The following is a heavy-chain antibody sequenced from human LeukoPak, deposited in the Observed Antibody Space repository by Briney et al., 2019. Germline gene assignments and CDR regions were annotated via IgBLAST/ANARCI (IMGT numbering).Heavy chain of an antibody. Sequence: PSETLSPTCTVSGGSISSSSYYWGWIRQPPGKGLEWIGSIYYSGSTYYNPSLKSRVTISVDTSKNQFSLKLSSVTAADTAVYYCARRLDSSGWPGDAFDIWGQGTMVTVSS. CDR3: ARRLDSSGWPGDAFDI. J-gene: IGHJ3*02. V-gene: IGHV4-39*01. CDR2: IYYSGST. D-gene: IGHD6-19*01. CDR1: GGSISSSSYY.